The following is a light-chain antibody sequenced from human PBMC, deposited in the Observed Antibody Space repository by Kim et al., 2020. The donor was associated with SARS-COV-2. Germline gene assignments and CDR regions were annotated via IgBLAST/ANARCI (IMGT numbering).Light chain of an antibody. Sequence: STVRRASHHGMASQKVGSSYLAWYQHKSRQPPRLLIYGATARATDSPGRFSGSGSGADFTLTISKLETEGFAVYYCPRFGSSPPYTLGQGTRREI. CDR2: GAT. V-gene: IGKV3-20*01. CDR3: PRFGSSPPYT. CDR1: QKVGSSY. J-gene: IGKJ2*01.